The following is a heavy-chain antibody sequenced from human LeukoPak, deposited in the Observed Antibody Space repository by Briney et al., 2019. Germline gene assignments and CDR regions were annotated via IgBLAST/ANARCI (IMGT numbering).Heavy chain of an antibody. D-gene: IGHD6-19*01. Sequence: GGSLRLSCAASGFTFSRHGMTWVRQAPGKGLEWVAAISDSGYTTYYADFVKGRFTISRDNSKNTLYLQMNSLRAEDTAVYYCAKKGSSSGDGWYFDLWGRGTLVTVSS. J-gene: IGHJ2*01. CDR1: GFTFSRHG. V-gene: IGHV3-23*01. CDR2: ISDSGYTT. CDR3: AKKGSSSGDGWYFDL.